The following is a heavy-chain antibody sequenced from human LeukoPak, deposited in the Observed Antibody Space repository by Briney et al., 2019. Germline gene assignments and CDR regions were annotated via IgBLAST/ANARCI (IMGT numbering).Heavy chain of an antibody. CDR1: GLSFSVYY. J-gene: IGHJ5*01. D-gene: IGHD3-10*01. Sequence: SEAVSLTCAVYGLSFSVYYWSWIRQPPGKGLEWIGEIKHSGSTNYNPSPRSRVTISVDTSKNQFPVKVSSVTAADTAVYYCARGPSYYGSANLYYSWGPGNPVTPSS. CDR2: IKHSGST. CDR3: ARGPSYYGSANLYYS. V-gene: IGHV4-34*01.